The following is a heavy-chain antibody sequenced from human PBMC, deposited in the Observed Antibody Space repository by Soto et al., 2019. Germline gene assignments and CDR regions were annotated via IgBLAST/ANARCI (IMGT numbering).Heavy chain of an antibody. CDR3: AKGRSSMVVVVMDY. D-gene: IGHD3-22*01. CDR2: ITWNSGHI. V-gene: IGHV3-9*01. CDR1: GFNFDDSA. Sequence: GGSLRLSCVASGFNFDDSAMNWVRQVPGKGLEWVSGITWNSGHILYADSVKGRFTISRDNAKKSLYLELNSLRPEDTALYYCAKGRSSMVVVVMDYWGQGTPVTVSS. J-gene: IGHJ4*02.